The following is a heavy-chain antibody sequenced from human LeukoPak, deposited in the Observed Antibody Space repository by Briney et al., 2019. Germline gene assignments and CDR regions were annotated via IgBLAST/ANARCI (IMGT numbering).Heavy chain of an antibody. CDR1: GFTVSSNY. V-gene: IGHV3-53*01. CDR3: AKESGIAVAAAVY. Sequence: PGGSLRLSCAASGFTVSSNYMSWVRQAPGKGLEWVSVIYSGGSTYYADSVKGRFTISRDNSKNTLYLQMNSLRAEDTAVYYCAKESGIAVAAAVYWGQGTLVTVSS. J-gene: IGHJ4*02. CDR2: IYSGGST. D-gene: IGHD6-19*01.